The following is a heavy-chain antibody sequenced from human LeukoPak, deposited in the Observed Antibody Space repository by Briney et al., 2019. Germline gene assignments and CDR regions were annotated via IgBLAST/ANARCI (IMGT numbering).Heavy chain of an antibody. D-gene: IGHD5-12*01. CDR1: GFTSTNYA. Sequence: GGSLRLSCEASGFTSTNYAMNWVRQAPGKGLKWVSVLIGSSGSTDYADSVKGRFTISRDNSKNTLFLQMNSLRAEDTAIYYCAKGAYDYIEIGYFDSWGQGTLVTVSS. CDR3: AKGAYDYIEIGYFDS. V-gene: IGHV3-23*01. J-gene: IGHJ4*02. CDR2: LIGSSGST.